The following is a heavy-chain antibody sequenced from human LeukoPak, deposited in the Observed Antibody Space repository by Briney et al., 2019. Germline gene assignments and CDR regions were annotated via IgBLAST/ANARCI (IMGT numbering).Heavy chain of an antibody. Sequence: PGGSLSLSCAASGFTFASYGMSWVRQAPGKGLEWVSFITTNGGRTSYADSVEGRFTISRDNPRNTLYMQMNSLRDEDTAVYYCAIMHGYYDGTGYWVQWGQGTLVTVSS. V-gene: IGHV3-23*01. CDR1: GFTFASYG. CDR2: ITTNGGRT. D-gene: IGHD3-22*01. J-gene: IGHJ1*01. CDR3: AIMHGYYDGTGYWVQ.